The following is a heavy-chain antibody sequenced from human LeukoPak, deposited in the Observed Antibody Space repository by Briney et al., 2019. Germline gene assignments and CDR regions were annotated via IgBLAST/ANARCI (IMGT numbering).Heavy chain of an antibody. CDR1: GGSFSGYY. V-gene: IGHV4-34*01. J-gene: IGHJ6*03. Sequence: SEALSLTCAVYGGSFSGYYWSWIRQPPGKGLEWIGEINHSGSTNYNPSLKSRVTISVDTSKNQFSLKLSSVTAADTAVYYCASAALTYYYYYMDVWGKGTTVTISS. CDR3: ASAALTYYYYYMDV. CDR2: INHSGST.